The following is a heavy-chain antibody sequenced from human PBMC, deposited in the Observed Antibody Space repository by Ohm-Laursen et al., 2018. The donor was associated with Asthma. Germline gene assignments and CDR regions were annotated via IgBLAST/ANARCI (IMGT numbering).Heavy chain of an antibody. CDR2: ISYDGSNK. V-gene: IGHV3-30*18. CDR1: GFTFSSYG. CDR3: AKDNIAAAGTYYYYGMDV. D-gene: IGHD6-13*01. Sequence: SLRLSCAASGFTFSSYGMHWVRQAPGKGLEWVAVISYDGSNKYYADSVKGRFTISRDNSKNTLYLQMNSLRAEDTAVYYCAKDNIAAAGTYYYYGMDVWGQGTTVTVSS. J-gene: IGHJ6*02.